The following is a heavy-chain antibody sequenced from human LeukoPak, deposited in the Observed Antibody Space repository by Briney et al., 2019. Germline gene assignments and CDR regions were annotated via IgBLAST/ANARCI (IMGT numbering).Heavy chain of an antibody. V-gene: IGHV4-38-2*02. CDR2: IYHSGST. Sequence: SETLSLTCTVSGYSISSGYYWGWIRPPPGKGLEWIGSIYHSGSTYYNPSLKSRVTISVDTSKNQFSLKLSSVTAADTAVYYCARGGTTGNVLPLDYWGQGTLVTVSS. CDR3: ARGGTTGNVLPLDY. CDR1: GYSISSGYY. J-gene: IGHJ4*02. D-gene: IGHD1-1*01.